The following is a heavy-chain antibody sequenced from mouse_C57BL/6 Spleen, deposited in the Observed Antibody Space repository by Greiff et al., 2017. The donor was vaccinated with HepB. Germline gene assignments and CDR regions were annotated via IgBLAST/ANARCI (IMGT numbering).Heavy chain of an antibody. V-gene: IGHV1-82*01. D-gene: IGHD4-1*01. CDR1: GYAFSSSW. CDR3: ARYGTGWYFDV. J-gene: IGHJ1*03. CDR2: IYPGDGDT. Sequence: VQGVESGPELVKPGASVKISCKASGYAFSSSWMNWVKQRPGKGLEWIGRIYPGDGDTNYNGKFKGKATLTADKSSSTAYMQLSSLTSEDSAVYFCARYGTGWYFDVWGTGTTVTVSS.